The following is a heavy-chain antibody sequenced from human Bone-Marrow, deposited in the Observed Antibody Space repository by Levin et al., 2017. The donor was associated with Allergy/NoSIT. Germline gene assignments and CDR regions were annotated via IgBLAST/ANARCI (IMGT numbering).Heavy chain of an antibody. CDR3: ARYTSSWSLSAFDI. CDR1: GGSFSSYY. D-gene: IGHD6-13*01. V-gene: IGHV4-34*01. Sequence: SETLSLTCAVYGGSFSSYYWSWIRQPPGKGLEWIGEINHSGSPNYNPSLKSRVTISVDTSKNQFSLKLTSVTAADTAVYYCARYTSSWSLSAFDIWGQGTMVTVSS. CDR2: INHSGSP. J-gene: IGHJ3*02.